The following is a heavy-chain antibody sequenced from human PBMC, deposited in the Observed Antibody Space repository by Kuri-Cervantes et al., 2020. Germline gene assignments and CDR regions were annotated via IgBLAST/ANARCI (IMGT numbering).Heavy chain of an antibody. D-gene: IGHD3-10*01. V-gene: IGHV1-8*01. Sequence: GESLKISCKASGYTFTGYDINWVRQATGQGLEWMGWMNPSSGNTGYAQKFQGRVTMTRNTSISTAYMELSSLRSEDTAVYYCARGYYGSGSLRVYYYYGMDVWGQGTTVTVSS. CDR1: GYTFTGYD. J-gene: IGHJ6*02. CDR2: MNPSSGNT. CDR3: ARGYYGSGSLRVYYYYGMDV.